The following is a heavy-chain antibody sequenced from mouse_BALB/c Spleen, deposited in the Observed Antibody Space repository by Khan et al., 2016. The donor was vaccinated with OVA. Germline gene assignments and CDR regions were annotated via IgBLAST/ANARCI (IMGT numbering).Heavy chain of an antibody. Sequence: QVQLQQSGAELAKPGASVKMSCKASGYTFTSYWLHWVKQRPGQGLEWIGYISPSTGYTEYNQKFKDRATLTADKSSNTAYMKVTGLTSEDSAVYYCTSCLATTCYLLDYRGQGTPPTVSS. CDR3: TSCLATTCYLLDY. V-gene: IGHV1-7*01. D-gene: IGHD1-1*01. CDR1: GYTFTSYW. J-gene: IGHJ2*01. CDR2: ISPSTGYT.